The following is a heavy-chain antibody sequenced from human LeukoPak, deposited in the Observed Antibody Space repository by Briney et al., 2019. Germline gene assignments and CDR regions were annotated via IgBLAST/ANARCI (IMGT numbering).Heavy chain of an antibody. D-gene: IGHD6-13*01. CDR1: GFTFSSYG. CDR2: IRYDGSNK. V-gene: IGHV3-30*02. CDR3: ARGKRAGIAAAGTNDY. J-gene: IGHJ4*02. Sequence: GGSLRLSCAASGFTFSSYGMHWVRQAPGKGLEWVAFIRYDGSNKYYADSVKGRFTISRDNAKNSLYLQMNSLRAEDTAVYYCARGKRAGIAAAGTNDYWGQGTLVTVSS.